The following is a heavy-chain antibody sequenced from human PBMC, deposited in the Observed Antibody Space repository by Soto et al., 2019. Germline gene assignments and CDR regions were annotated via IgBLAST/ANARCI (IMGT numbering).Heavy chain of an antibody. D-gene: IGHD4-4*01. CDR3: ARERKLWDSNYAYYYYYYMDV. CDR2: ISSSGSTI. V-gene: IGHV3-11*01. CDR1: GFTFSDYY. J-gene: IGHJ6*03. Sequence: GGSLRLSCAASGFTFSDYYMSWIRQAPGKGLEWVSYISSSGSTIYYADSVKGRFTISRDNAKNSLYLQMNSLRAEDTAVYYCARERKLWDSNYAYYYYYYMDVWGKGTTVTVSS.